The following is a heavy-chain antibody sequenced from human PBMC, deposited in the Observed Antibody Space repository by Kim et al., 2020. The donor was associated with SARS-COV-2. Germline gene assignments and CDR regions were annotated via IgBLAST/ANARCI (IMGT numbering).Heavy chain of an antibody. Sequence: SDRSTTTYADSVRGRFTSSRANAKNTLYLQMNSLRAEDTAVYYCTRDLVSWGQGILVTVSS. CDR3: TRDLVS. J-gene: IGHJ5*02. V-gene: IGHV3-74*01. D-gene: IGHD2-8*02. CDR2: SDRSTT.